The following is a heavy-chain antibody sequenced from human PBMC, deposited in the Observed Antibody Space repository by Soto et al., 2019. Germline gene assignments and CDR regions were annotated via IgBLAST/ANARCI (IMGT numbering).Heavy chain of an antibody. D-gene: IGHD1-1*01. J-gene: IGHJ4*02. V-gene: IGHV4-39*02. CDR2: IDESGDS. CDR1: GGPIRSSSHY. CDR3: AREGGYADY. Sequence: TLSLTCTVSGGPIRSSSHYWGWIRQSPGTGLEWIGSIDESGDSYYNPSLKSRVTILVDTSKNQFSLKLMSVTGADSAIYYCAREGGYADYWGQGTLVTVSS.